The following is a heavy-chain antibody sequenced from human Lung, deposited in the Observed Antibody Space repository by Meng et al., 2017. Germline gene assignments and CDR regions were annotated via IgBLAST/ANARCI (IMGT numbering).Heavy chain of an antibody. Sequence: QVQLHQWGARLLKPSETLSLTCFGPGGSFSDYYGSWIRQPPGKGLEWIGEINHSGSTNYNPSLESRATISVDTSQNNLSLKLSSVTAADSAVYYCARGPTTMAHDFDYWGQGTLVTVSS. D-gene: IGHD4-11*01. J-gene: IGHJ4*02. CDR2: INHSGST. CDR1: GGSFSDYY. V-gene: IGHV4-34*01. CDR3: ARGPTTMAHDFDY.